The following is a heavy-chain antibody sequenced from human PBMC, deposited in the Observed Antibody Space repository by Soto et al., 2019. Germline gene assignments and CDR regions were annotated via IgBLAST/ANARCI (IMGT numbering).Heavy chain of an antibody. CDR1: GFTFSSYA. J-gene: IGHJ6*03. V-gene: IGHV3-23*01. CDR3: AKYREDFWSGYYYYYYMDV. D-gene: IGHD3-3*01. CDR2: ISGSGGST. Sequence: EVQLLESGGGLVQPGGSLRLSCAASGFTFSSYAMSWVRQAPGKGLEWVSAISGSGGSTYYADSVKGRFTISRDNSKNTPYLQINSLRGEDTAVYYCAKYREDFWSGYYYYYYMDVWGKGTTVTVSS.